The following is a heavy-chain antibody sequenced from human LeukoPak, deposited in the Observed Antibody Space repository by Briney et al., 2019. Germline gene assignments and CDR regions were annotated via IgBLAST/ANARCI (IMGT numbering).Heavy chain of an antibody. J-gene: IGHJ5*02. CDR3: AKGQGCSSTSCYPYNWFDP. CDR1: GFTSTTAW. D-gene: IGHD2-2*01. Sequence: PGGSLTLSCAISGFTSTTAWMTWVRQAPGKGLEWVADIRQDGSDKYYVDSVKGRFIISRDNAKKSVSLHMNNLRVEDTAVYYCAKGQGCSSTSCYPYNWFDPWGQGTLVTVSS. CDR2: IRQDGSDK. V-gene: IGHV3-7*01.